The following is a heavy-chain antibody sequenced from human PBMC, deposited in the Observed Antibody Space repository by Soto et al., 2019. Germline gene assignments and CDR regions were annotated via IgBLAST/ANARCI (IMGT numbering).Heavy chain of an antibody. J-gene: IGHJ4*02. CDR2: VSHRGNT. Sequence: PSETLSLTCGVSGVFIASDAYYWGWIRHHPGKGLEWIGYVSHRGNTYYNPSLKSRLTISLDTSKNQFYLHLTSVTAAHTAVYYCARYRFTATWSKFDYWGQGTQVTVSS. CDR3: ARYRFTATWSKFDY. D-gene: IGHD3-16*02. V-gene: IGHV4-31*11. CDR1: GVFIASDAYY.